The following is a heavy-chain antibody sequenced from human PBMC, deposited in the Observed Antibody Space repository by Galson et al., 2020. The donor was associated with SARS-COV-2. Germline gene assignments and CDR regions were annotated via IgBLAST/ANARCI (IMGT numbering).Heavy chain of an antibody. V-gene: IGHV1-69*13. CDR3: ARGATYCSGGSCNDP. J-gene: IGHJ5*02. CDR1: GGTFSSYA. CDR2: IIPIFGTA. D-gene: IGHD2-15*01. Sequence: SVKVSCKASGGTFSSYAISWVRQAPGQGLEWMGGIIPIFGTANYAQKFQGRVTITADESTSTAYMELSSLRSEDTAVYYCARGATYCSGGSCNDPWGQGTLVTVSS.